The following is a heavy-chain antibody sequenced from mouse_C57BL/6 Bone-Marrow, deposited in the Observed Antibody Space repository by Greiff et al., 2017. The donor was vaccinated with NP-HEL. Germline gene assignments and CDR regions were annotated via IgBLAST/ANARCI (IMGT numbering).Heavy chain of an antibody. CDR3: ARHYYSNYFDY. J-gene: IGHJ2*01. V-gene: IGHV5-6*01. CDR2: ISSGGSYT. D-gene: IGHD2-5*01. CDR1: GFTFSSYG. Sequence: EVQVVESGGDLVKPGGSLKLSCAASGFTFSSYGMSWVRQTPDKRLEWVATISSGGSYTYYPDSVKGRFTISRDNAKKTLYLQMSSLKSEDTAMYYCARHYYSNYFDYWGQGTTLTVSS.